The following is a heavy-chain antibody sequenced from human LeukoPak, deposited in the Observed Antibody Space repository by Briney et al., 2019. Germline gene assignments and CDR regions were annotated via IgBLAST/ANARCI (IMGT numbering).Heavy chain of an antibody. CDR3: ARAQYSSGWYGIDY. V-gene: IGHV1-2*02. CDR2: INPNSGGT. CDR1: GYTFTGYY. Sequence: ASVEVSCKASGYTFTGYYIHWVRQAPGQGLEWMGWINPNSGGTNYAQKFQGRVTMTRDTSISTAYMELSRLRSDDTAVYYCARAQYSSGWYGIDYWGQGTLVTVSS. J-gene: IGHJ4*02. D-gene: IGHD6-19*01.